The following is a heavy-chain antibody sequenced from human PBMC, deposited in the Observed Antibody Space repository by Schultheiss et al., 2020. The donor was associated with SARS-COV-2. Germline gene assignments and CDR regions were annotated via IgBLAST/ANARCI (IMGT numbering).Heavy chain of an antibody. CDR2: ISYSGST. CDR3: ARGAADPGSYYFDY. D-gene: IGHD6-13*01. V-gene: IGHV4-61*01. CDR1: GGSVSSGSYY. Sequence: SQTLSLTCTVSGGSVSSGSYYWSWIRQPPGKGLEWIGYISYSGSTNYNPSLKSRVTISVDKSKNQFSLKLSSVTAADTAVYYCARGAADPGSYYFDYWGQGTLVTVSS. J-gene: IGHJ4*02.